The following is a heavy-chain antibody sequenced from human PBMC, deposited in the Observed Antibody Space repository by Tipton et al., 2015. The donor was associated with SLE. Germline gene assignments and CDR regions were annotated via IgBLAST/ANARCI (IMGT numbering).Heavy chain of an antibody. Sequence: TLSLTCTVSGGSISNYYWSWIRPPPGKGLEWIGYMYDSGSTTYNPSLKSRVTISVDASKNQFSLNLSSVTAADTAVYYCARGAYFYYDMDVWAKGPQSSCP. D-gene: IGHD3-16*01. CDR1: GGSISNYY. V-gene: IGHV4-59*01. J-gene: IGHJ6*02. CDR2: MYDSGST. CDR3: ARGAYFYYDMDV.